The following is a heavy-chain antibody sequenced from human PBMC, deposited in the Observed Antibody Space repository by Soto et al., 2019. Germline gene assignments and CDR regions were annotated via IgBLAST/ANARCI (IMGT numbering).Heavy chain of an antibody. J-gene: IGHJ6*03. D-gene: IGHD6-6*01. CDR1: GFTFSSYG. CDR2: ISYDGSNK. CDR3: AKEPRISSRPDCYYYCSTLF. Sequence: GGSLRLSCAASGFTFSSYGMHWVRQAPGKGLEWVAVISYDGSNKYYADSVKGRFTISRDNSKNTLYLQMNSLRAEDTAVYYCAKEPRISSRPDCYYYCSTLFSCKGTMVT. V-gene: IGHV3-30*18.